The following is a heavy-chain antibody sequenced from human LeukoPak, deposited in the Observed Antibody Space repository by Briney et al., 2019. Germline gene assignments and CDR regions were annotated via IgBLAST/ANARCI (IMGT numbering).Heavy chain of an antibody. J-gene: IGHJ4*02. V-gene: IGHV3-23*01. CDR2: ISGSGGNT. Sequence: PGGSLRLSCGASGFTFSSYAMSWVRQAPGKGLEWVSGISGSGGNTFYADSVKGRFTIPRDNSKNTLYLQINSLRAEDTAVYYCAKRNSSGWYYFDYWGRGTLVTVSS. CDR1: GFTFSSYA. CDR3: AKRNSSGWYYFDY. D-gene: IGHD6-19*01.